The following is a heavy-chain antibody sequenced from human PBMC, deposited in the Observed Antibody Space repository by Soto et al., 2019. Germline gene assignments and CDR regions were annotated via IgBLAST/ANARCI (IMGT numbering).Heavy chain of an antibody. V-gene: IGHV1-8*01. CDR1: GYTFTDYD. D-gene: IGHD1-26*01. CDR2: MNPSSGYT. CDR3: ARFVRHQLPTIDY. Sequence: ASVKVYCRASGYTFTDYDINWVRQASGQGLEWMGWMNPSSGYTGYAQKFQGRVTMTWDTSISTAYMELSSLTSADTAVYYCARFVRHQLPTIDYWGQGALVTVS. J-gene: IGHJ4*02.